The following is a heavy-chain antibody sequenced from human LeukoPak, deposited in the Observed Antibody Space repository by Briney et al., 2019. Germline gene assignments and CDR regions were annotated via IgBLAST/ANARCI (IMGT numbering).Heavy chain of an antibody. J-gene: IGHJ4*02. CDR2: IYAGGSDT. Sequence: GASLQISCQASGSRFTTYWIGWVRQLHGKGLEWMGTIYAGGSDTRYSPSFQGQVTISADKSIRTAYLQWSSLKASDTAMYYCARHRGLPDFDYWGQGTLVTVSS. CDR3: ARHRGLPDFDY. D-gene: IGHD1-26*01. CDR1: GSRFTTYW. V-gene: IGHV5-51*01.